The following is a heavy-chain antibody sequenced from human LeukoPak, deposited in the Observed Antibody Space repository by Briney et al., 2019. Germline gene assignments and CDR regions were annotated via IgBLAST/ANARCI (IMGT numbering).Heavy chain of an antibody. CDR2: IIPIFGTA. CDR3: AREGGYGSGSLGVGADI. CDR1: GGTFSSYA. V-gene: IGHV1-69*01. Sequence: SVKVSCKASGGTFSSYAISWVRQAPGQGLEWMGGIIPIFGTANYAQKFQGRVTITADESTSTAYMELSSLRSEDTAVYYCAREGGYGSGSLGVGADIWGQGTMVTVSS. J-gene: IGHJ3*02. D-gene: IGHD3-10*01.